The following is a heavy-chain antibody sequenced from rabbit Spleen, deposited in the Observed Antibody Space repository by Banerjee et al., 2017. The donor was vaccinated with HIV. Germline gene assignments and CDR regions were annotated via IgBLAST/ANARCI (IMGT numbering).Heavy chain of an antibody. CDR1: GFDLSDYYY. J-gene: IGHJ4*01. Sequence: QSLQESGGGLVKPGASLTLTCTASGFDLSDYYYMYWVRQAPGKGLEWIGCIYNGDGSTYYASWAKGRFTISKTSSTTVTLQMTSLTAADTATYFCARDGGTGDYLDGNFKLWGPGTLVTVS. CDR3: ARDGGTGDYLDGNFKL. V-gene: IGHV1S40*01. CDR2: IYNGDGST. D-gene: IGHD2-1*01.